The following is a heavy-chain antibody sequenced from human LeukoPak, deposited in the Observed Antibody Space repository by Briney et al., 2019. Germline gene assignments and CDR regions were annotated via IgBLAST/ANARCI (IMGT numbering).Heavy chain of an antibody. J-gene: IGHJ5*02. D-gene: IGHD5-12*01. CDR3: ARGSASHSGDGLRVSNP. Sequence: SETLSLTCAVYGGSFSGYYWSWIRQPPGKGLEWIGEINHSGSTNYNPSLKSRVTISVDTSKNQFSLKLSSVTAADTAVYYCARGSASHSGDGLRVSNPWGQETLLPVSS. CDR2: INHSGST. CDR1: GGSFSGYY. V-gene: IGHV4-34*01.